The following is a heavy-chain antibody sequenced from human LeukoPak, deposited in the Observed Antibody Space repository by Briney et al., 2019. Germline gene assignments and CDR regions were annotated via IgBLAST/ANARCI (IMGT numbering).Heavy chain of an antibody. CDR3: AEGGGDVIAVAYFDY. Sequence: SGGSLRLSCAASGFTFSSYGMHWVRQAPGEGLEWVAVISYDGSNKYYADSVKGRFTISRDNSMNTLYLQMNSLRAEDKTVYCCAEGGGDVIAVAYFDYWGQGTLVTVSS. CDR2: ISYDGSNK. V-gene: IGHV3-30*18. CDR1: GFTFSSYG. J-gene: IGHJ4*02. D-gene: IGHD6-19*01.